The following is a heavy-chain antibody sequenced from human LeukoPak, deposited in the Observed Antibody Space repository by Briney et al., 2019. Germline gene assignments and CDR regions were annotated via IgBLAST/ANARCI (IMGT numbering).Heavy chain of an antibody. V-gene: IGHV3-48*03. CDR3: ARDEGNRFVP. J-gene: IGHJ5*02. CDR1: GFTFSSYE. CDR2: ISNSGSTI. Sequence: GGSLRLSCTASGFTFSSYEMHWVRQAPGKGLEWVSYISNSGSTIYYADSVKGRFTISRDNAKNSLYLHVNSLRAEDTAVYYCARDEGNRFVPWGQGTLVTVSS.